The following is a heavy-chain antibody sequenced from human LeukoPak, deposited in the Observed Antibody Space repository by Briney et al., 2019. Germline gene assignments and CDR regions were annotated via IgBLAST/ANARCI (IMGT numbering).Heavy chain of an antibody. Sequence: GGSLRLSCAASGFTFSRYWMHWVRQAPGKGLVWVSCIKSDGSSTSIADSAKGRFTVSRDNAKNTVYLQMNSLRAEDTAVYYCVRDNRSYNFDYWGQGTLVTVSS. CDR1: GFTFSRYW. CDR3: VRDNRSYNFDY. CDR2: IKSDGSST. V-gene: IGHV3-74*01. J-gene: IGHJ4*02. D-gene: IGHD1-26*01.